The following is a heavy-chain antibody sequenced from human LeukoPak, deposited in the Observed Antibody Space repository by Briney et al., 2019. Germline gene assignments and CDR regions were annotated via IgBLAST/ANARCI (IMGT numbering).Heavy chain of an antibody. Sequence: ASVKVSCKASGYTFTGYYMHWVRQAPGQGLEWMGWINPNSGGTNYAQKFQGRVTMTRDTSISTAYMELSRLRSDDTAVYYCARDISGNSGYFQHWGQGTLVTVSS. J-gene: IGHJ1*01. V-gene: IGHV1-2*02. CDR1: GYTFTGYY. D-gene: IGHD1-26*01. CDR2: INPNSGGT. CDR3: ARDISGNSGYFQH.